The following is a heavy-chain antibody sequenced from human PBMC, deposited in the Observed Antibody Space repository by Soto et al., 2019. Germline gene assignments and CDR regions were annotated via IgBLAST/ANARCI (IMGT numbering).Heavy chain of an antibody. Sequence: EVQLVESGGGVVKPGGSLRLSCAASGFSFSSYSMNWVRQAPGKGLEWVSSISSSSSYIYYADSVKGRFTISRDNAKNSLYLQMNSLRAEDTAVYYCARDGSYGNYYYYYMDVWGKGTTVTVSS. D-gene: IGHD5-18*01. CDR2: ISSSSSYI. V-gene: IGHV3-21*01. CDR1: GFSFSSYS. J-gene: IGHJ6*03. CDR3: ARDGSYGNYYYYYMDV.